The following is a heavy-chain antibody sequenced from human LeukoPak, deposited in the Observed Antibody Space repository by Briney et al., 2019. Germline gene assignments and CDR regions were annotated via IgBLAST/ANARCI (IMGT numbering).Heavy chain of an antibody. J-gene: IGHJ4*02. CDR1: GFTFSSYA. CDR2: ISSNGGST. CDR3: ARGRFGEQKRGDY. V-gene: IGHV3-64*01. Sequence: GESLRLSCAASGFTFSSYAMHWVRQAPGKGLEYVSAISSNGGSTYYANSVKGRFTISRDNSKNTLYLQMGSLRAEDMAVYYCARGRFGEQKRGDYWGQGTLVTVSS. D-gene: IGHD3-10*01.